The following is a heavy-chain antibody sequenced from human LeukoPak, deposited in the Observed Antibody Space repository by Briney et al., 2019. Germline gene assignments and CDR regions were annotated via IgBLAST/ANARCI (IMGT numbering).Heavy chain of an antibody. J-gene: IGHJ4*02. CDR3: ALGNYYDSVDY. CDR2: IWYDGSNK. Sequence: GGSLRLSCAASGFTFSSYGMHWVRQAPGKGLEWVAVIWYDGSNKYYADSVKGRFTISRDNSKNTLYLQMNSLRAEDTAVCYCALGNYYDSVDYWGQGTLVTVSS. D-gene: IGHD3-22*01. V-gene: IGHV3-33*01. CDR1: GFTFSSYG.